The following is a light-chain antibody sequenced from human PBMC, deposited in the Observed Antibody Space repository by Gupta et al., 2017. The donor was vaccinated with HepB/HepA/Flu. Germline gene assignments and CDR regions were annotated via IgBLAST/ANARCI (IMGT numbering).Light chain of an antibody. Sequence: QSALTQPASVSRSPGQSITISCTGTSSDIRGYNYVSWYQQHPGKAPKLMIYDVSNRPSGVSNRFSGSKSGNTASLTISGLQAEDEADYYCSSYTSSSTWVFGGGTKLTVL. V-gene: IGLV2-14*01. J-gene: IGLJ3*02. CDR3: SSYTSSSTWV. CDR2: DVS. CDR1: SSDIRGYNY.